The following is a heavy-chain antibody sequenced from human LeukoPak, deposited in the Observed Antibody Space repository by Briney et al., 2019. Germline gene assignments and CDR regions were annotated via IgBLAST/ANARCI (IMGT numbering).Heavy chain of an antibody. J-gene: IGHJ4*02. CDR3: VRLYDYVWGIYRPLFDY. Sequence: TGESLKTSCKSSGCSFPSCCIGWGLQRPGEGREGRGKSYYTSCDTRYSPSFQSQVTLSVDPSISTANLQWSSLKASDSAMYYCVRLYDYVWGIYRPLFDYWGQGTLVTVSS. D-gene: IGHD3-16*02. CDR2: SYYTSCDT. V-gene: IGHV5-51*01. CDR1: GCSFPSCC.